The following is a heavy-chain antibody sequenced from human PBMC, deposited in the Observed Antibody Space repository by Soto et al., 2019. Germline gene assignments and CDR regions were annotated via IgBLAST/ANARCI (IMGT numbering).Heavy chain of an antibody. CDR3: AKLANKYSSSWLY. V-gene: IGHV3-53*01. Sequence: GGSLRLSCAASGFTFSSYSMNWVRQAPGKGLEWVSVIYSGGSTYYADSVKGRFTISRDNSKNTLYLQMNSLRAEDTAVYYCAKLANKYSSSWLYWGQGTLVTVSS. J-gene: IGHJ4*02. CDR2: IYSGGST. CDR1: GFTFSSYS. D-gene: IGHD6-13*01.